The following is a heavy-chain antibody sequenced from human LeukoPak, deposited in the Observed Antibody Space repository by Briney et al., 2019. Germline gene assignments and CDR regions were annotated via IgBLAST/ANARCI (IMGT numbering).Heavy chain of an antibody. V-gene: IGHV1-18*01. Sequence: ASVKVSCKASGYTFTSYGISWVRQAPGQGLEWMGWISAYNGNTNYAQKLQGRVTMTTDTSTSTAYMELRSLRSDDTAVYYCAREGKGDILTGYCDYWGQGTLVTVSS. CDR2: ISAYNGNT. CDR3: AREGKGDILTGYCDY. J-gene: IGHJ4*02. D-gene: IGHD3-9*01. CDR1: GYTFTSYG.